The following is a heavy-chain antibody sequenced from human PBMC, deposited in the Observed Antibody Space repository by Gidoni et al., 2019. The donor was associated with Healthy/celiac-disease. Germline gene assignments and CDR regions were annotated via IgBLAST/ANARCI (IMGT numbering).Heavy chain of an antibody. V-gene: IGHV5-10-1*01. J-gene: IGHJ3*02. CDR3: ARPLDCGGDCWEAFDI. Sequence: SPSFQGHVTISADKSISTAYLQWSSLKASDTAMYYCARPLDCGGDCWEAFDIWGQGTMVTVSS. D-gene: IGHD2-21*02.